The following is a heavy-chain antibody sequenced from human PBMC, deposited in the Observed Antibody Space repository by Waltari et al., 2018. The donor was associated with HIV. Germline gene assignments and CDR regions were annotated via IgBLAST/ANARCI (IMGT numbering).Heavy chain of an antibody. Sequence: QVQLVQSGPEVKKPGASVKVSCKASGYTFTTYYMHWVRQAPGQGLEWMGIITPSGGSTSYAQKYQGRLTMTRDTSTSTVYMELSSLRSEDTAVYYCARNSAPYYTSRSYSFDIWGQGTMVTVSS. V-gene: IGHV1-46*01. CDR2: ITPSGGST. CDR3: ARNSAPYYTSRSYSFDI. CDR1: GYTFTTYY. D-gene: IGHD3-10*01. J-gene: IGHJ3*02.